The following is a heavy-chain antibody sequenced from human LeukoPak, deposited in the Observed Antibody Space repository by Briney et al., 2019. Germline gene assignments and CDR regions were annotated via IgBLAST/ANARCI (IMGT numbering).Heavy chain of an antibody. CDR1: GGSISGTTYS. CDR3: ARRIVADYWYFDF. V-gene: IGHV4-39*01. J-gene: IGHJ2*01. Sequence: PSETLSLTCTVSGGSISGTTYSWGWGWIRQPPGKGLEWIGNFYYTGNSYYNPSLKSRVTISVDMSKNQFSLKLSAVTAADTAVYYCARRIVADYWYFDFWGRGTPVTVSS. D-gene: IGHD2-21*01. CDR2: FYYTGNS.